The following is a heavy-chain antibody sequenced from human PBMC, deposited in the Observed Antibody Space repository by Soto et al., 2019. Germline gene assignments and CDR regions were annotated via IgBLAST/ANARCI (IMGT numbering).Heavy chain of an antibody. V-gene: IGHV3-33*01. CDR1: GFSLRTSG. Sequence: GGSLRLSCAASGFSLRTSGMHWLRRAPGKGLEWVGFIWYDGTKRFYANSVKGRSTISKDNSNNILYLQMSGLRAEDTAVYYCARDVVTPVAGSVNFFDPWGQGTLVTVSS. CDR3: ARDVVTPVAGSVNFFDP. CDR2: IWYDGTKR. D-gene: IGHD6-19*01. J-gene: IGHJ5*02.